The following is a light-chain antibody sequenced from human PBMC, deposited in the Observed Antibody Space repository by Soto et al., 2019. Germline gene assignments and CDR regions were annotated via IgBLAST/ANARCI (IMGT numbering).Light chain of an antibody. Sequence: DIQVTQSPSPLAASVVAGVSITCRASQTISIYLNWYQQKPGKAPNLLIYAASSLQSGVPSRFSGSGSGTDFTLTISSPPPDDFATYYWQPYNSQGTFGQGTKVDIK. CDR1: QTISIY. CDR2: AAS. V-gene: IGKV1-39*01. J-gene: IGKJ1*01. CDR3: QPYNSQGT.